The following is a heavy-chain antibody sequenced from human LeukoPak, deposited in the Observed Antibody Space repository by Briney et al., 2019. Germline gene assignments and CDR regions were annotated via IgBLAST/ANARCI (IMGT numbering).Heavy chain of an antibody. V-gene: IGHV1-8*03. CDR2: MNPNSGNT. D-gene: IGHD6-19*01. Sequence: ASVKVSCKASGYTFTSYDINWVRQATGQGLEWMGWMNPNSGNTGYAQKFQGRVTITRNTSISTAYMELSSLRSDDTAVYYCAREPHSSGWYGGVSAYYYYMDVWGKGTTVTISS. CDR3: AREPHSSGWYGGVSAYYYYMDV. J-gene: IGHJ6*03. CDR1: GYTFTSYD.